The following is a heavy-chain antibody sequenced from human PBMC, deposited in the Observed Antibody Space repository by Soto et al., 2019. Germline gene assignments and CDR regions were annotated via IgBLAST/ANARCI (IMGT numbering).Heavy chain of an antibody. V-gene: IGHV3-23*01. D-gene: IGHD3-3*02. CDR1: GFTFSSYA. CDR2: ISGSGGST. J-gene: IGHJ3*02. Sequence: EVQLLESGGGLVQPGGSLRLSCAASGFTFSSYAMSWVRQAPGKGLEWVSAISGSGGSTYYADSVKGRFTISRDNSKNTLYLQMNSLRAEDTAVYYCAKLHFWSGSANDAFDIWGQGTMVTVSS. CDR3: AKLHFWSGSANDAFDI.